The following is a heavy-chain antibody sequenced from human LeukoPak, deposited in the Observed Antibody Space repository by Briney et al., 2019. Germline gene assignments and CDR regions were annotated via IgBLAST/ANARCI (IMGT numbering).Heavy chain of an antibody. CDR3: ARFKAGYYDSSGRYYFDY. CDR2: IYPGDSDT. Sequence: GESLKISCKGSGYSFTSYWIGWVRPMPVKGLEWVGIIYPGDSDTRYSPSFQGQVTISADKSISTAYLQWSSLKASDTAMYYCARFKAGYYDSSGRYYFDYWGQGTLVTVSS. J-gene: IGHJ4*02. V-gene: IGHV5-51*01. D-gene: IGHD3-22*01. CDR1: GYSFTSYW.